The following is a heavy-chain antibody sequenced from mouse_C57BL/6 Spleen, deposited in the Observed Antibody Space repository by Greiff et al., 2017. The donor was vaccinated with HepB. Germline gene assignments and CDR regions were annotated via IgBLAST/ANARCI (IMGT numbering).Heavy chain of an antibody. V-gene: IGHV1-34*01. CDR2: IYPNNGGN. CDR1: GYTFTDYY. Sequence: EVQLQQSGPELVKPGASVKMSCKASGYTFTDYYMHWVKQSHGKSLEWIGDIYPNNGGNGYTQKFKGKATLTVDKSSSTAYMELRSLTSEDSAVYYCARSNTTVPNLYFDVRGTGTTVTVSS. D-gene: IGHD1-1*01. J-gene: IGHJ1*03. CDR3: ARSNTTVPNLYFDV.